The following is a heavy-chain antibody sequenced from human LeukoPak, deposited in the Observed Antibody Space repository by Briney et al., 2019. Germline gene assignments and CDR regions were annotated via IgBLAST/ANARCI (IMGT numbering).Heavy chain of an antibody. D-gene: IGHD2-2*01. J-gene: IGHJ3*02. CDR3: AREGIVVVPADGAFDI. V-gene: IGHV1-18*01. CDR1: GYTFTTYG. Sequence: ASVKVSCKASGYTFTTYGISWVRQAPGQGLEWMGWISGYNGNTNYAQKFQGRVTMTTDTSTTTAYMDVRSLRSDDTAVYYCAREGIVVVPADGAFDIWGQGTMVTVSS. CDR2: ISGYNGNT.